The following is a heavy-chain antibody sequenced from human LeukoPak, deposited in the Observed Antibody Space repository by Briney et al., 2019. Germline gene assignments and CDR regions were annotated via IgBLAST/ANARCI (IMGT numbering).Heavy chain of an antibody. V-gene: IGHV3-66*01. D-gene: IGHD4-17*01. Sequence: GGSLRLSCAASGFTVSSNYMSWVRQAPGKGLEWVSVIYSGGSTYYADSVKGRFTISRDNSKNTLYLQMDSLRAEDTAVYYCARDRGYTVTTSDYYYGMDVWGQGTTVTVSS. J-gene: IGHJ6*02. CDR1: GFTVSSNY. CDR2: IYSGGST. CDR3: ARDRGYTVTTSDYYYGMDV.